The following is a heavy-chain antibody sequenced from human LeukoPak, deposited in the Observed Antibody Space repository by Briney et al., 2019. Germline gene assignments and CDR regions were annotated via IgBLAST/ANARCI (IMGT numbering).Heavy chain of an antibody. CDR2: IYSGGTT. Sequence: QPGGSLRLSCAASGFTVSGNFMRWVRQAPGKGLEWVSLIYSGGTTYYADSVKGRFTISRDNSKNTLYLQMNSLRPEDTAVYYCARDGEGPWGQGTLVTVSS. CDR1: GFTVSGNF. D-gene: IGHD3-10*01. J-gene: IGHJ5*02. CDR3: ARDGEGP. V-gene: IGHV3-53*01.